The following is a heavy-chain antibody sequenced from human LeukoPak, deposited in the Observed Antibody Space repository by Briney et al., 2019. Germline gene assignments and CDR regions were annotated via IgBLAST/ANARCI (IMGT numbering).Heavy chain of an antibody. J-gene: IGHJ5*02. D-gene: IGHD6-19*01. Sequence: GASVKVSCKASAYTFTTYYMHWVRQAPGQGLEWMGWINPNSGATNYAQKFQGRVTMTRETSNSTAYMELSRLRSDDTALYYCARDPRRPPQWLGTGNWFDPWGQGTLVTVSS. CDR1: AYTFTTYY. CDR3: ARDPRRPPQWLGTGNWFDP. CDR2: INPNSGAT. V-gene: IGHV1-2*02.